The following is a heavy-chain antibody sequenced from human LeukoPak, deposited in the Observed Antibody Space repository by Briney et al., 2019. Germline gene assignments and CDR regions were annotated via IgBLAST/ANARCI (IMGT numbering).Heavy chain of an antibody. CDR3: ARELVYYYYMDV. V-gene: IGHV1-2*02. Sequence: ASVTVSCTASGYTFTGYYMHWVRQAPGQGLEWMGWINPNSGGTNYAQKFQGRVTMTRDTSISTAYMELSRLRSDDTAVYYCARELVYYYYMDVWGKGTTVTVSS. CDR2: INPNSGGT. J-gene: IGHJ6*03. CDR1: GYTFTGYY.